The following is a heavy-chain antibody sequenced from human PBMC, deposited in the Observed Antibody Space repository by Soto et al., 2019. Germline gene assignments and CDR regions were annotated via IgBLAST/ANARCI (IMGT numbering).Heavy chain of an antibody. CDR1: GYTFTSYA. CDR3: ARDRGVTTGLNDAFDI. J-gene: IGHJ3*02. Sequence: ASVKVSYKASGYTFTSYAMHWVRQAPGQRLEWMGWINAGNGNTKYSQKFQGRVTITRDTSASTAYMELSSLRSEDTAVYYCARDRGVTTGLNDAFDISGQGTMVTVSS. D-gene: IGHD4-17*01. CDR2: INAGNGNT. V-gene: IGHV1-3*01.